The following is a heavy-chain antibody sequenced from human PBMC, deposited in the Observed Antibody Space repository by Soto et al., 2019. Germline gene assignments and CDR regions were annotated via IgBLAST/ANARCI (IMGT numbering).Heavy chain of an antibody. CDR1: GFTFSSYW. CDR2: IKQDGSEK. Sequence: GGSLRLPCAASGFTFSSYWMSWVRQAPGKGLEWVANIKQDGSEKYYVDSVKGRFTISRDNAKNSLYLQMNSLRAEDTAVYYCARGGDRGGIVVVPAALNYYYYYGMDVWGQGTTVTVSS. J-gene: IGHJ6*02. V-gene: IGHV3-7*03. D-gene: IGHD2-2*01. CDR3: ARGGDRGGIVVVPAALNYYYYYGMDV.